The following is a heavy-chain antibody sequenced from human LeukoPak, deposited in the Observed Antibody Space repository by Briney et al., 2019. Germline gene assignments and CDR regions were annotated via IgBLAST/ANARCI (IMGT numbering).Heavy chain of an antibody. CDR2: INHSGST. CDR3: ARDVKVRGFDY. V-gene: IGHV4-34*01. CDR1: XGSFSGYY. D-gene: IGHD3-10*01. Sequence: SXTLSLTCAVXXGSFSGYYWSWIRQPPGKGLEWIGEINHSGSTSYNPSLKSRVTISVDPSKIQFSLKLSSVTAADTAVYYCARDVKVRGFDYWGQGTLVTVSS. J-gene: IGHJ4*02.